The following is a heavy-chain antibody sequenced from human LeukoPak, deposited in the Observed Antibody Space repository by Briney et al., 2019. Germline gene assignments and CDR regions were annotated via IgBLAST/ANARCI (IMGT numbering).Heavy chain of an antibody. Sequence: GGSLRLSCVASGITFSAYWMHWVRQAPGKGLEWVTNIWPDGSDKYHVDSVRGRFTISRDNAQNSLNLQMNSLRAEDSGVYYCGRWGVNAGLDRWGQGTLVIVSS. CDR3: GRWGVNAGLDR. V-gene: IGHV3-7*01. CDR2: IWPDGSDK. D-gene: IGHD3-10*01. CDR1: GITFSAYW. J-gene: IGHJ5*02.